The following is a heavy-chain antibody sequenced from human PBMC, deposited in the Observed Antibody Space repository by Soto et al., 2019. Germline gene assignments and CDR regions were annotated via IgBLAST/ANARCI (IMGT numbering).Heavy chain of an antibody. D-gene: IGHD3-10*01. Sequence: QVQLQESGPGLVKPSQTLSLTCTVSGDSINTGDYYWTWVRQPPGKGLEWIGYIYYSGYTYFNPSFKSRVTISVDTSDHQFSLRLTSLTAADTAVYFCARAAPKFAGSGNYYLFDFWGQGIVVTVSS. J-gene: IGHJ4*02. CDR1: GDSINTGDYY. V-gene: IGHV4-30-4*01. CDR2: IYYSGYT. CDR3: ARAAPKFAGSGNYYLFDF.